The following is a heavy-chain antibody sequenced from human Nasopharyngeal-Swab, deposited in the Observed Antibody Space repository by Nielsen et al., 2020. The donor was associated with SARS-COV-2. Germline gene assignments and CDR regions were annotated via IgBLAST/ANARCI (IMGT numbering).Heavy chain of an antibody. D-gene: IGHD6-13*01. V-gene: IGHV2-26*01. CDR3: ARMEGSSSWYY. J-gene: IGHJ4*02. Sequence: WIRQPPGRALEWLAHIFSNDEKSYSTSLKSRLTISKDTSKSQVVLTMTNMGPVDTATYYCARMEGSSSWYYWGQGTLVTVSS. CDR2: IFSNDEK.